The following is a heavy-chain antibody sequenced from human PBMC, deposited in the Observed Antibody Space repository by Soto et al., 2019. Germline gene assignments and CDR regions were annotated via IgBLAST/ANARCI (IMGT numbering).Heavy chain of an antibody. CDR3: ATGGVSYSSSWYIHPGGPYGMDV. CDR1: GGTFSSYA. Sequence: SVKVSCKASGGTFSSYAISWVRQAPGQGLEWMGGIIPIFGTANYAQKFQGRVTITADESTSTAYMELSSLRSEDTAVYYCATGGVSYSSSWYIHPGGPYGMDVWGQGTTVTVSS. CDR2: IIPIFGTA. V-gene: IGHV1-69*13. J-gene: IGHJ6*02. D-gene: IGHD6-13*01.